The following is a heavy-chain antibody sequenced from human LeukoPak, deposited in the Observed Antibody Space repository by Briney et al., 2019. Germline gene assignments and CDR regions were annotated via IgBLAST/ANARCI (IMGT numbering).Heavy chain of an antibody. CDR1: GFTFSSYA. D-gene: IGHD1-26*01. CDR3: ARGRSLRDAFDI. Sequence: PGGSLRLSCAASGFTFSSYAMSWVRQAPGKGLEWVSAISGSGGSTYYADSVKGRFTISRDNAKNSLYLQMNSLRAEDTAVYYCARGRSLRDAFDIWGQGTMVTVSS. J-gene: IGHJ3*02. CDR2: ISGSGGST. V-gene: IGHV3-23*01.